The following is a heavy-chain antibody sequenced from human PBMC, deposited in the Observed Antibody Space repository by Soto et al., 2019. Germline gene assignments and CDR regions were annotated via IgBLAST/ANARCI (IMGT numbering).Heavy chain of an antibody. CDR3: AKTIAAANY. CDR2: ISGRGGST. J-gene: IGHJ4*02. V-gene: IGHV3-23*01. Sequence: PGGSLRLSCAASGFTFSSNWMHWVRQVPGKGLVWVSAISGRGGSTYYADSVKGRFTISRDNSKNTLYLQMNSLRAEDTAVYYCAKTIAAANYWGQGTLVTVSS. CDR1: GFTFSSNW. D-gene: IGHD6-13*01.